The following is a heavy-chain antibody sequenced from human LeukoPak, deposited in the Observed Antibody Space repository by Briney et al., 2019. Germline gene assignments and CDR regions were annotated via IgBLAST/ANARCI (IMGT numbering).Heavy chain of an antibody. J-gene: IGHJ4*02. CDR3: ARDRRSSPNFDY. CDR2: ISSSSSYI. Sequence: GGSLRLSCAASGFTFSSYSMNWVRQAPGKGLEWVSSISSSSSYIHYADSVKGRFTISRDNAKNSLYLQMNSLRAEDTAVYYCARDRRSSPNFDYWGQGTLVTVSS. V-gene: IGHV3-21*01. D-gene: IGHD6-6*01. CDR1: GFTFSSYS.